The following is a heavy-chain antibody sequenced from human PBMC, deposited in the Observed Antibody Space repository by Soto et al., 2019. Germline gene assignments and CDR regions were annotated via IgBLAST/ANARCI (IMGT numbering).Heavy chain of an antibody. J-gene: IGHJ1*01. CDR2: ISGSGDST. Sequence: PGGSLRLSCAASGFTLSSYAMSWVRQAPGKGLEWVSGISGSGDSTYYADSAKGRFTISRDNSKNTLYLQMNSLRAEDTAVYYCAKGGPGIAVADTGYFQHWGQGTLVTVSS. CDR3: AKGGPGIAVADTGYFQH. CDR1: GFTLSSYA. V-gene: IGHV3-23*01. D-gene: IGHD6-19*01.